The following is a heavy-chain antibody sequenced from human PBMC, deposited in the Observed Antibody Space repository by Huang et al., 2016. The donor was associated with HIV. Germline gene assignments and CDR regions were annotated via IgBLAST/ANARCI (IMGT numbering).Heavy chain of an antibody. D-gene: IGHD5-12*01. CDR3: ARDYMATSNFDY. V-gene: IGHV6-1*01. CDR1: GDSVSSNSAG. CDR2: KYYRSKWYK. J-gene: IGHJ4*02. Sequence: QVQLQQSGPGLVKPSQTLSLTCAISGDSVSSNSAGWNWIRQSPSRGIEWLGSKYYRSKWYKDNAVSVKSRITINPDTSKNQVSLQLNSVTPEDTAVYYWARDYMATSNFDYWGQGTLVTVSS.